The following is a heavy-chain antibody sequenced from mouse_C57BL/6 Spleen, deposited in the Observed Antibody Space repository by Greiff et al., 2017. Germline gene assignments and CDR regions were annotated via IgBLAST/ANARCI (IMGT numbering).Heavy chain of an antibody. J-gene: IGHJ3*01. V-gene: IGHV1-80*01. CDR2: IYPGDGDT. Sequence: VQLQQSGAELVKPGASVKISCKASGYAFSSYWMNWVKQRPGKGLEWIGQIYPGDGDTTYNGKFKGQATLTADKSSSTAYMQLSSRTSEESAVYFCARDYDYERGFAYWGQGTLVTVSA. CDR3: ARDYDYERGFAY. D-gene: IGHD2-4*01. CDR1: GYAFSSYW.